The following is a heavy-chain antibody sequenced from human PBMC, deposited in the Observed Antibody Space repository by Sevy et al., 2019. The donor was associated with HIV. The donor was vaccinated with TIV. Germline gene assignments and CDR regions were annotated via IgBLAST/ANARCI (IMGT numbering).Heavy chain of an antibody. J-gene: IGHJ4*02. V-gene: IGHV4-59*08. CDR1: DDSINGYY. D-gene: IGHD2-2*01. Sequence: SETLSLTCSVSDDSINGYYWSWIRQPPGKGLEWIGYIYNNIGSTSYNPSLTSRVTISVDTSKNQFSLKLASVTAADTAVYYCARGAVVIGTAATPVLDFWGQGSLVTVSS. CDR3: ARGAVVIGTAATPVLDF. CDR2: IYNNIGST.